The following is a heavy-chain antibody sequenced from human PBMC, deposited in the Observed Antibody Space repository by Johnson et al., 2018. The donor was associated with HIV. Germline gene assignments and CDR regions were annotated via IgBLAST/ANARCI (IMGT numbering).Heavy chain of an antibody. Sequence: QVQLVESGGGLVQPGGSLRLSCAASGFTVSSNYMSWVRQAPGKGLEWVAVIWYDGSNKYYVDSVKGRFTISRDNAKNSLYLQMNSLRAEDTAVYYCAKDDLGASGAFDIWGQGTMVTVSS. CDR3: AKDDLGASGAFDI. CDR2: IWYDGSNK. CDR1: GFTVSSNY. V-gene: IGHV3-33*03. J-gene: IGHJ3*02. D-gene: IGHD1-26*01.